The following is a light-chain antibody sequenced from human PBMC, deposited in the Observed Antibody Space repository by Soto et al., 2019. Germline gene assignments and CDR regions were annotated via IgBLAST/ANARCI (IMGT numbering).Light chain of an antibody. CDR2: GAS. Sequence: EIVMTQSPVTLSVSPGERATLSCRASQSVRSNLAWYQQKPGQPPRLLIYGASTRATDSPGRFSGSGSGTEFTLTISSLQSEDFAVYHCQQYNEWPLSFGGGTKVEI. J-gene: IGKJ4*01. CDR1: QSVRSN. V-gene: IGKV3-15*01. CDR3: QQYNEWPLS.